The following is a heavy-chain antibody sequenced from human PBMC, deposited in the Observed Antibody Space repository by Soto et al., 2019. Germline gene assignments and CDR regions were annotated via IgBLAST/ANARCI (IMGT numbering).Heavy chain of an antibody. CDR3: ASSSEYSSSYPAFDI. D-gene: IGHD6-6*01. CDR1: GYTFTSYG. Sequence: ASVKVSCKASGYTFTSYGISWVRQAPGQGLEWMGWISAYNGNTNYAQKLQGRVTMTTDTSTSTAYMELRSLRSDDTAVYYCASSSEYSSSYPAFDIWGQGTMVTVSS. V-gene: IGHV1-18*01. J-gene: IGHJ3*02. CDR2: ISAYNGNT.